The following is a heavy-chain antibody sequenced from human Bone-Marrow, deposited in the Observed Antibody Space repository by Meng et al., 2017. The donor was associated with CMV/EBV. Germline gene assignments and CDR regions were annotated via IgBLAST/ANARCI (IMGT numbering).Heavy chain of an antibody. CDR2: IRYDGSNK. D-gene: IGHD2-21*01. V-gene: IGHV3-30*02. CDR3: ARDKWYCGGDCDPGMDV. Sequence: GESLKISCAASGFTFSSYGMHWVRQAPVKGLEWVAFIRYDGSNKYYADSVKGRFTISRDNAKNSLYLQMNSLRAEDTAVYYCARDKWYCGGDCDPGMDVGAQGTTVTVSS. J-gene: IGHJ6*02. CDR1: GFTFSSYG.